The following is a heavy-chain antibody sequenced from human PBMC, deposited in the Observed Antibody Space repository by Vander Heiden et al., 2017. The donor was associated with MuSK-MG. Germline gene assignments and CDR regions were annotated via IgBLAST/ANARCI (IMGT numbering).Heavy chain of an antibody. Sequence: QVQLQESGPGLVKPSETLSLTCTVSGGSISSYYWSWIRQPPGKGLEWIGYIYYSGSTNYNPSLKSRVTISVDTSKNQVSLKLSSVTAADTAVYYCARAIPPPMGYYMDVWGKGTTVTVSS. J-gene: IGHJ6*03. CDR2: IYYSGST. V-gene: IGHV4-59*01. CDR3: ARAIPPPMGYYMDV. CDR1: GGSISSYY.